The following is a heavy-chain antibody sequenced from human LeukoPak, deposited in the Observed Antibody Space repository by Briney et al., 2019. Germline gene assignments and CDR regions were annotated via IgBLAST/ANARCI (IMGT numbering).Heavy chain of an antibody. Sequence: SETLSHTCTVSGGSISSSSYYWGWIRQPPGKGLEWIGSIYYSGSTYYNPSLKSRVTISVDTSKNQFSLKLSSVTAADTAVYYCARHVKGSYYGSGSYPYYFDYWGQGTLVTVSS. CDR1: GGSISSSSYY. D-gene: IGHD3-10*01. J-gene: IGHJ4*02. CDR3: ARHVKGSYYGSGSYPYYFDY. V-gene: IGHV4-39*01. CDR2: IYYSGST.